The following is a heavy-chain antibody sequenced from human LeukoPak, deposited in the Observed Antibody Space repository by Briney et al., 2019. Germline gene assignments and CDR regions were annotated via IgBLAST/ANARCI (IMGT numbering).Heavy chain of an antibody. CDR2: INPNSGVT. CDR3: ARAHMTTVTLGDY. Sequence: ASVKVSCKASGYTLTGYYIHWVRQAPGQGLEWMGWINPNSGVTNYAQKFQGRVTLTRDTPISTAYMEVSRLRSDDTVVYYCARAHMTTVTLGDYWGQGTLVTVSS. V-gene: IGHV1-2*02. J-gene: IGHJ4*02. D-gene: IGHD4-11*01. CDR1: GYTLTGYY.